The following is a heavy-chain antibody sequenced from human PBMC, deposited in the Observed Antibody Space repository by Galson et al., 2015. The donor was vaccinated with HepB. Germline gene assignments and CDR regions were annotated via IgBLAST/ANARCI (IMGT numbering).Heavy chain of an antibody. J-gene: IGHJ4*02. CDR3: ARVPGDYFDY. CDR2: IIPILGTV. CDR1: GGTFSDYA. Sequence: SVKVSCKASGGTFSDYAISWVRQAPGQGLGWMGRIIPILGTVNYAQKFQGRVTITADKSTSTAYMELSSLRSEDTAVYYCARVPGDYFDYWGQGTLVTVSS. V-gene: IGHV1-69*04.